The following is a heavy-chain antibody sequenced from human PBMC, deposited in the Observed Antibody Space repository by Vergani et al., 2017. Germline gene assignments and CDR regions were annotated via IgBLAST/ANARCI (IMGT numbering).Heavy chain of an antibody. Sequence: EVQLVESGGGLVKPGGSLRLSCAASGFTFSSYSMNWVRQAPGKGLEWVSSISSSSSYIYYADSVKGRFTISRDNAKNSLYLQMNSLRAEDTAVYYCARVDDMAYYFDYWGQGTLVTGSS. CDR1: GFTFSSYS. J-gene: IGHJ4*02. CDR3: ARVDDMAYYFDY. V-gene: IGHV3-21*01. D-gene: IGHD3-9*01. CDR2: ISSSSSYI.